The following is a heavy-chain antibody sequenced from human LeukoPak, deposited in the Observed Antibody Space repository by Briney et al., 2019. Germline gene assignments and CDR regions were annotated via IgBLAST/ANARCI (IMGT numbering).Heavy chain of an antibody. V-gene: IGHV3-74*01. J-gene: IGHJ3*01. CDR1: GFTFNTAW. Sequence: GGSLRLSCAASGFTFNTAWMHWVRQAPGKGLVWVSRIYSDGSDTTYADSVKGRFTISRDNARNTLYLQMSSLRAEDTAAYYCATDSGHAFSFWGQGTMVTVSS. CDR3: ATDSGHAFSF. D-gene: IGHD3-10*01. CDR2: IYSDGSDT.